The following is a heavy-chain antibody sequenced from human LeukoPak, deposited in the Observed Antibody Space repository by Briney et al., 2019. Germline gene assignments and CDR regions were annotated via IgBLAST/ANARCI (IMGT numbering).Heavy chain of an antibody. J-gene: IGHJ4*02. CDR3: AKDAFDY. V-gene: IGHV3-30*18. Sequence: PGGSLRLSCAASGFTFSSYGMHWVRQAPGKGLEWVAVISYDGSNKYYADSVKGRFTISRDSSKNTLYLQMNSLRAEDTAVYYCAKDAFDYWGQGTLVTVSS. CDR2: ISYDGSNK. CDR1: GFTFSSYG.